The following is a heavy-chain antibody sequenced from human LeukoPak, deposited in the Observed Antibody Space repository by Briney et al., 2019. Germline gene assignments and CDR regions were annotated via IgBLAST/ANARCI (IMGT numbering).Heavy chain of an antibody. CDR3: ARGRGGPSHSSSWYV. J-gene: IGHJ4*02. D-gene: IGHD6-13*01. CDR2: INHSGST. V-gene: IGHV4-34*01. CDR1: GGSFSGYY. Sequence: PSETLSLTCAVYGGSFSGYYWSWIRQPPGKGLEWIGEINHSGSTNYNPSLKSRVTISVDTSKNQFSLKLSSVTAADTAVYYCARGRGGPSHSSSWYVWGQGTLVTVSS.